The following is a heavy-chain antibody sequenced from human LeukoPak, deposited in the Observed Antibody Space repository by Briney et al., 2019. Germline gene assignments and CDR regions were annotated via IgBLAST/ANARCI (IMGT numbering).Heavy chain of an antibody. CDR2: ISSSSSYI. V-gene: IGHV3-21*01. Sequence: PGGSPRLSCAASGFTFSSYSMNWVRQAPGKGLEWVSSISSSSSYIYYADSVKGRFTISRDNAKNSLYLQMNSLRAEDTAVYYCASQGSGYDSPIDHWGQGTLVTVSS. J-gene: IGHJ4*02. CDR3: ASQGSGYDSPIDH. CDR1: GFTFSSYS. D-gene: IGHD5-12*01.